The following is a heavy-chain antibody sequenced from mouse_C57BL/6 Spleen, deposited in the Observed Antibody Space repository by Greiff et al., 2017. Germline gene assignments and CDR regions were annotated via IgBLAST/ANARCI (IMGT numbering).Heavy chain of an antibody. Sequence: VQLQQSGAELVRPGASVKLSCTASGYTFTDYYITWVQQRPGQGLEWIARIYPGSGNTYYNAKFKGKGTLTAEKSSSTAYMHLSSLTSEDSAVYFCAREDGSSFYYAMDYWGQGTSVTVSS. J-gene: IGHJ4*01. CDR2: IYPGSGNT. V-gene: IGHV1-76*01. D-gene: IGHD1-1*01. CDR3: AREDGSSFYYAMDY. CDR1: GYTFTDYY.